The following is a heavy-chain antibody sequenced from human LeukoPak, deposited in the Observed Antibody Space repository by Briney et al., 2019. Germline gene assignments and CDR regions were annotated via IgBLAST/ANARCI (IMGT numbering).Heavy chain of an antibody. V-gene: IGHV1-69*04. Sequence: GXSVKVSCKASGGTFSSYAISWVRQAPGQGLEWMGRIIPILGIASYAQKFQGRVTITADKSTSTAYMELSSLRSEDTAVYYCARRYYYGSGSDFDYWGQGTLVTVSS. CDR3: ARRYYYGSGSDFDY. CDR2: IIPILGIA. J-gene: IGHJ4*02. CDR1: GGTFSSYA. D-gene: IGHD3-10*01.